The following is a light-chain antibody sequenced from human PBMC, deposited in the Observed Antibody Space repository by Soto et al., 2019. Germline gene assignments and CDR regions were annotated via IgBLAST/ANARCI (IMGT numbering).Light chain of an antibody. V-gene: IGLV1-40*01. CDR2: GNS. CDR3: QPYDTSLSASV. J-gene: IGLJ1*01. CDR1: STDIGAGYD. Sequence: QSVRTPPPSVSGAPGQRVTISCTGSSTDIGAGYDVHWYQQLPGTSPKLLIYGNSDRPSGVPDRFSGSKSGTSASLAITGLQAEDEADYYCQPYDTSLSASVFXTGTKGTGL.